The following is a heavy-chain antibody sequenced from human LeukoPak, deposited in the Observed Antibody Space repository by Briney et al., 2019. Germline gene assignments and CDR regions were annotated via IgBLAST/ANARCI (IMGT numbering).Heavy chain of an antibody. CDR1: GGSISTSAFY. CDR3: ARQISDYYYYYMDV. CDR2: IYDSGNE. J-gene: IGHJ6*03. V-gene: IGHV4-39*01. Sequence: PSETLSLTCTVSGGSISTSAFYWGWIRQPPGKGLEWIGSIYDSGNEFYNPSLKSRVTISADTSKNQFPLKLNSVTAADMAMYYCARQISDYYYYYMDVWGEGITVTVSS. D-gene: IGHD2/OR15-2a*01.